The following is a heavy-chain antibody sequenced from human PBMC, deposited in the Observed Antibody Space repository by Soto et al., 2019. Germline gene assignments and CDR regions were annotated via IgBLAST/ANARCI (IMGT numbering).Heavy chain of an antibody. V-gene: IGHV4-59*01. Sequence: SETLSLTCTVSGGSISTYYWSWIRQPPGKGLEWIGYISYSGSSNYNPSLNSRVTISIDTSRNQFSLKLSSVTAADTAVYYCARGRSDFPEAFDIWGQGTVVTVSS. CDR1: GGSISTYY. D-gene: IGHD3-3*01. J-gene: IGHJ3*02. CDR2: ISYSGSS. CDR3: ARGRSDFPEAFDI.